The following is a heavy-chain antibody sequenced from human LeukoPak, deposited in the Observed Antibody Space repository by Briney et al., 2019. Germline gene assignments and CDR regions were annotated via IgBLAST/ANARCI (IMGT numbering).Heavy chain of an antibody. V-gene: IGHV3-23*01. CDR3: AKGAADYYDSSGYYFTPGDYYYYYMDV. Sequence: GGTLRLSCAASGFTFSGYGMSWVRQAPGKGLEWVSAISGSGGSTYYADSVKGRFTISRDNSKNTLYLQMNSLRAEDTAVYYCAKGAADYYDSSGYYFTPGDYYYYYMDVWGKGTTVTISS. D-gene: IGHD3-22*01. J-gene: IGHJ6*03. CDR2: ISGSGGST. CDR1: GFTFSGYG.